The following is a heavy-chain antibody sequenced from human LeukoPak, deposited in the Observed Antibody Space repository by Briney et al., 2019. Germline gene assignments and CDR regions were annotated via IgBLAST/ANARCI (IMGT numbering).Heavy chain of an antibody. D-gene: IGHD5-18*01. J-gene: IGHJ3*02. CDR3: ARFPSVTEAFDI. CDR1: GFTFSIFS. Sequence: GGSLRLSGAASGFTFSIFSRNWVGKAPGKGLEGFSYISGSSSSIYYADSVKGRFTISRDNAKNSLFLQMSSLRAEDTAVYYCARFPSVTEAFDIWGQGTMVAVSS. CDR2: ISGSSSSI. V-gene: IGHV3-21*05.